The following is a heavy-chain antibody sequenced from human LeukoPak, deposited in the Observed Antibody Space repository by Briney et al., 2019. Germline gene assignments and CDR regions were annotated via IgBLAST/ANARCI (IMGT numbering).Heavy chain of an antibody. Sequence: PGGSLRLSCAASGFTFSSYAMSWVRQAPGKGLEWVSAISGSGGSTYYADSVKGRLTISRDNSKNTLYPQMNSLRAEDTAVYYCAKHYYGSGSYDYWGQGTLVTVSS. CDR3: AKHYYGSGSYDY. J-gene: IGHJ4*02. CDR2: ISGSGGST. V-gene: IGHV3-23*01. CDR1: GFTFSSYA. D-gene: IGHD3-10*01.